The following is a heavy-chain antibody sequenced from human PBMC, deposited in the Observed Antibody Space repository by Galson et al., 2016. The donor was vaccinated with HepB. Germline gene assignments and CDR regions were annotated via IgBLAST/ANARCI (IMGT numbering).Heavy chain of an antibody. V-gene: IGHV3-73*01. CDR2: VRSKPNNYAT. CDR1: GFSFSGSA. J-gene: IGHJ6*02. Sequence: SLRLSCAASGFSFSGSAMHWVRQAPGKGLEWVGRVRSKPNNYATTYAASVKGRFTMSRDDSKNTAYLHMLSLKTEDTARYYCTRHDDLRYDWNEASYYYGMDVWGQAATVTVSS. CDR3: TRHDDLRYDWNEASYYYGMDV. D-gene: IGHD1-20*01.